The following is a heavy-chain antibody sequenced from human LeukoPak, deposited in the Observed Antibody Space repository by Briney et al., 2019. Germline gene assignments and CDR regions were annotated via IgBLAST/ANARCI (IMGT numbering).Heavy chain of an antibody. V-gene: IGHV3-30*02. D-gene: IGHD3-10*01. CDR2: IRFDGSNK. J-gene: IGHJ4*02. CDR3: AKDLGCYSSGSFWCHFDY. Sequence: GGSLRLSCAASGFSFSSFGMHWVRQAPGKGLEWVAFIRFDGSNKYYVDSVRGRFTISRDNSKSTLYLQMNSLRVEDTAVYYCAKDLGCYSSGSFWCHFDYWGQGTLVTVSS. CDR1: GFSFSSFG.